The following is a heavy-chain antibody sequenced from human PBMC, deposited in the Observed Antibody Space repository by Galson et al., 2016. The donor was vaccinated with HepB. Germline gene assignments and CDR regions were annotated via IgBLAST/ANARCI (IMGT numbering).Heavy chain of an antibody. CDR2: INTNNGET. J-gene: IGHJ4*02. D-gene: IGHD6-19*01. Sequence: SVKVSCKASGYDFSDHAISWVRQAPGHGLEWMGWINTNNGETKYPQSFQGRVTVTRDTSTGTVYMELWSLTSDDTAVYYCARESHGSVWYEENYFDYWGQGTLVTVSS. V-gene: IGHV1-18*01. CDR3: ARESHGSVWYEENYFDY. CDR1: GYDFSDHA.